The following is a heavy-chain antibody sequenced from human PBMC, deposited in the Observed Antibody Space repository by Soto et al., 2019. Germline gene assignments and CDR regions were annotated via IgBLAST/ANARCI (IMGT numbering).Heavy chain of an antibody. J-gene: IGHJ5*02. V-gene: IGHV4-39*01. D-gene: IGHD3-22*01. CDR2: IFYSGST. CDR1: GGSIRHGSYF. Sequence: KTSETLSLTCTVSGGSIRHGSYFWGWIRQSPEKGLEWIGSIFYSGSTYHNPSLKSRVTMFVDTSKNQFSLNLNSVTAADTAVYYCARHRREEKNRLYYYDSRGAYKYQWFDPWGQGTLVTVSS. CDR3: ARHRREEKNRLYYYDSRGAYKYQWFDP.